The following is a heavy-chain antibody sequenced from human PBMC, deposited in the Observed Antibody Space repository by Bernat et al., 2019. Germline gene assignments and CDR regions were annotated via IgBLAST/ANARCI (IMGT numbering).Heavy chain of an antibody. V-gene: IGHV1-69*01. Sequence: QVQLVQSGAEVKKPGSSVKVSCKASGGTFSSYAISWVRQAPGQGLEWMGGIIPIFGTANYAQKFQGRVTITADESTSTAYMELSSLRSEDTAVYYCARSGSSRWYLDSHAFDIWGQGTMVTVSS. CDR3: ARSGSSRWYLDSHAFDI. D-gene: IGHD6-13*01. CDR2: IIPIFGTA. J-gene: IGHJ3*02. CDR1: GGTFSSYA.